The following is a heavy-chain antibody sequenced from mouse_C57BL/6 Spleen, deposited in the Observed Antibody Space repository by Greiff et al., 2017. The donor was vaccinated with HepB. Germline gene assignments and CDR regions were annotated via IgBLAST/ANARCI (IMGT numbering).Heavy chain of an antibody. CDR3: ARSELGYGNYYYYAMDY. J-gene: IGHJ4*01. D-gene: IGHD2-1*01. Sequence: QVQLQQSGAELVKPGASVKISCKASGYAFSTYWRNWVKQRPGKGLEWLGQIYPGDGVTNYNGKFKGKATLTADKSSSTAYMQLSSLTSEDSAVYICARSELGYGNYYYYAMDYWGQGTSVTVSS. CDR1: GYAFSTYW. V-gene: IGHV1-80*01. CDR2: IYPGDGVT.